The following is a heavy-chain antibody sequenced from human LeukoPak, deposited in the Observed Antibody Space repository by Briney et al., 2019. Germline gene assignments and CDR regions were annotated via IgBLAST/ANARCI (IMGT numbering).Heavy chain of an antibody. D-gene: IGHD3-22*01. CDR3: ARVGYYESSGYYEY. Sequence: ASVKVSCTASGYTLTDYYMHWVRQVPGQGLEWMGRINPNSGGTNYAQKFQGRVTMTRDTSISTVYMELSRLRSDDTAVYYCARVGYYESSGYYEYWGQGTLVTVSS. CDR1: GYTLTDYY. CDR2: INPNSGGT. J-gene: IGHJ4*02. V-gene: IGHV1-2*06.